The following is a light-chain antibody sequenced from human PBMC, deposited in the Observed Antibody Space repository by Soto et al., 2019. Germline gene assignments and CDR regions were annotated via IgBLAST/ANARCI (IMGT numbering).Light chain of an antibody. V-gene: IGLV2-14*01. CDR2: DVS. CDR3: SSYTSSSTPFV. Sequence: QSALTQPASVSGSPGQSITISCTGTSSDVGGYNYVSWYQQHPGKAPKLMIYDVSNRPSGVSNRFSGSKSGNTASLTISRLHAEDEADYYCSSYTSSSTPFVFGTGTKLTVL. CDR1: SSDVGGYNY. J-gene: IGLJ1*01.